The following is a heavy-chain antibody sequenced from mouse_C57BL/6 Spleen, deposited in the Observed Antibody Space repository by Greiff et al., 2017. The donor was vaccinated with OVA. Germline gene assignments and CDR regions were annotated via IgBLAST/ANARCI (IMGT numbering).Heavy chain of an antibody. Sequence: VQLQQSGAELVRPGTSVKVSCKASGYAFTNYLIEWVKQRPGQGLEWIGVINPGSGGTNYNEKFKGKATLTADKSSSTAYMQLSSLTSEDSAVYFCARGDGYYEVAYWGQGTLVTVSA. V-gene: IGHV1-54*01. J-gene: IGHJ3*01. CDR1: GYAFTNYL. CDR3: ARGDGYYEVAY. CDR2: INPGSGGT. D-gene: IGHD2-3*01.